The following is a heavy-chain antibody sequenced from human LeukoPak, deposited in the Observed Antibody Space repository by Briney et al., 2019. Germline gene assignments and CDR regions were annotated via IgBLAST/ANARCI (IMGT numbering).Heavy chain of an antibody. V-gene: IGHV3-33*01. J-gene: IGHJ4*02. CDR2: MWLDGSNK. CDR1: GFTFSGYA. Sequence: GGSVRLSCTASGFTFSGYAMPWVRQAPGKGLEWVAVMWLDGSNKYYVDSVKGRFTISRDNSKNTLYLQMNSLRAEDTAVYYCARDLGYYFEYWGQGTLVTVSS. CDR3: ARDLGYYFEY.